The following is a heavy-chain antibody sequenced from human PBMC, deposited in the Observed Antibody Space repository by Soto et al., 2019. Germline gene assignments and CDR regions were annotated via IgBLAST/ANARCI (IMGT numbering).Heavy chain of an antibody. CDR1: GFTFSGYW. CDR3: ARVGYCSGGSCYNGYYYYGMDV. J-gene: IGHJ6*02. D-gene: IGHD2-15*01. CDR2: IKQDGSEK. Sequence: GGSLRLSCAASGFTFSGYWMSWVRQAPGKGLEWVANIKQDGSEKYYVDSVKGRFTISRDNAKNSLYLQMNSLRAEDTAVYYCARVGYCSGGSCYNGYYYYGMDVWGQGTTVTVSS. V-gene: IGHV3-7*05.